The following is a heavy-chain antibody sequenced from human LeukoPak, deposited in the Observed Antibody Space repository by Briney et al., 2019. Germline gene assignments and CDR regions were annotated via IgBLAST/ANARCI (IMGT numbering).Heavy chain of an antibody. J-gene: IGHJ4*02. CDR2: IIPILGIA. Sequence: SVKVSCKASGGTFSSYAISWVRQAPGQGLEWMGRIIPILGIANYAQKFQGRVTITADKSTSTAYMELSSLRSEDMAVYYCARGLVGKQNYFDYWGQGTLVAVSS. CDR1: GGTFSSYA. D-gene: IGHD3-9*01. V-gene: IGHV1-69*04. CDR3: ARGLVGKQNYFDY.